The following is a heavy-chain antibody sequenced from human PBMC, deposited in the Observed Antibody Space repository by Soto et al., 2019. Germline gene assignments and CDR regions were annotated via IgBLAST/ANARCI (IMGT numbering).Heavy chain of an antibody. D-gene: IGHD6-6*01. CDR2: ISYDGSNK. J-gene: IGHJ4*02. CDR3: AKEGGAARAFDY. V-gene: IGHV3-30*18. Sequence: QVQLVESGGGVVQPGRSLRLSCAASGFTFSSYGMHWVRQAPGKGLEWVAVISYDGSNKYYADSVKGRFTISRDNSKNTLYLQMNSLRAEDTAVYYCAKEGGAARAFDYWGQGTLVTVSS. CDR1: GFTFSSYG.